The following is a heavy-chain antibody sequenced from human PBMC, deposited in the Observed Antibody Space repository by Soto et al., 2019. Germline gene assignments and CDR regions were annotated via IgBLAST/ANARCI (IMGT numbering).Heavy chain of an antibody. CDR2: IYYSGST. Sequence: SETLSLTCTVSGGSISSYYWSWIRQPPGKGLEWIGYIYYSGSTNYNPSLKSRVTISVDTSKNQFSLKLSSVTAADTAVYYCARGPLRYYERTMFDPWGQGTLVTVSS. CDR3: ARGPLRYYERTMFDP. CDR1: GGSISSYY. V-gene: IGHV4-59*08. D-gene: IGHD3-9*01. J-gene: IGHJ5*02.